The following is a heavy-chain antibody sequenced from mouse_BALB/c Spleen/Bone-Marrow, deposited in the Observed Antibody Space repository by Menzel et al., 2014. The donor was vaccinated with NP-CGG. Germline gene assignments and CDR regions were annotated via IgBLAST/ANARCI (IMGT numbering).Heavy chain of an antibody. CDR2: IDPANGNT. V-gene: IGHV14-3*02. CDR1: GFNIKDTY. Sequence: EVKLMESGAELAKPGASVKLSCTASGFNIKDTYMHWVKQRPEQGLEWIGRIDPANGNTKYDPKFQGKATITADTSSNTAYLQLSSLTSEDTAVYYCARSGVGPFAYWGQGTLVTVSA. CDR3: ARSGVGPFAY. D-gene: IGHD4-1*01. J-gene: IGHJ3*01.